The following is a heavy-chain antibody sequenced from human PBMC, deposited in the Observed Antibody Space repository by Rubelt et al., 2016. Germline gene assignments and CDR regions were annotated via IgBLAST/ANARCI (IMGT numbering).Heavy chain of an antibody. CDR2: IDWDDDK. J-gene: IGHJ6*02. CDR1: GFSLSTSGMC. CDR3: ARIPTPFAVAVDGMDV. V-gene: IGHV2-70*15. D-gene: IGHD6-19*01. Sequence: QVTLRESGPALVKPTQTLTLTCTFSGFSLSTSGMCVSWIRHPPGKPLEWLARIDWDDDKYYSTSLKTRLTISKDSSKSQVVLTKTNMEPVDTATYYCARIPTPFAVAVDGMDVWGQGTTVTVSS.